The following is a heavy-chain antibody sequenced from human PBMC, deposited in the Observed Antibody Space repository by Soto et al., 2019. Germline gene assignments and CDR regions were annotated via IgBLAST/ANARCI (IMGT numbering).Heavy chain of an antibody. Sequence: SETLSLTCAVYGGSFSGYYWSWIRQPPGKGLEWIGEINHSGSTNYNPSLKSRVTISVDTSKNQFSLKLSSVTAADTAVYYCAIGRRVTTRYYYYYMDVWGKGTTVTVSS. CDR2: INHSGST. CDR1: GGSFSGYY. D-gene: IGHD4-4*01. CDR3: AIGRRVTTRYYYYYMDV. J-gene: IGHJ6*03. V-gene: IGHV4-34*01.